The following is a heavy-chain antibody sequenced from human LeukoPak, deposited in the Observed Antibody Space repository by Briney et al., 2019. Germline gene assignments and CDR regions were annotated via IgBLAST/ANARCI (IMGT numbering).Heavy chain of an antibody. J-gene: IGHJ4*02. V-gene: IGHV3-21*01. CDR3: AAVIAAAGLFDY. Sequence: GGSLRLSCAASGFTFSSYSMNWVRQAPGKGLEWVASISSSSSYIYYADSVKGRFTISRDNANNSLYLQMNSLRAEDTAVYYCAAVIAAAGLFDYRGQGTLVTVSS. CDR2: ISSSSSYI. CDR1: GFTFSSYS. D-gene: IGHD6-13*01.